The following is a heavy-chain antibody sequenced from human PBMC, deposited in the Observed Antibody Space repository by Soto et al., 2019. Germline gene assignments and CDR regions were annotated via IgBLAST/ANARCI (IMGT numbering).Heavy chain of an antibody. CDR1: GGSISSGDYY. CDR3: ARDRAHLGWFDP. CDR2: IYYSGST. J-gene: IGHJ5*02. D-gene: IGHD3-16*01. Sequence: SETLSLTCTVSGGSISSGDYYWSWIRQPPGKGLEWIGYIYYSGSTYYNPSLKSRVTVSVDTSKNQFSLKLSSVTAADTAVYYCARDRAHLGWFDPWGQGTLVTVSS. V-gene: IGHV4-30-4*01.